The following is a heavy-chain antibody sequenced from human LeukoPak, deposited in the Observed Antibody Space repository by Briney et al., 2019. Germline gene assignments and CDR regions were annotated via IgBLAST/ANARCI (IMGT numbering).Heavy chain of an antibody. CDR2: ISGSGSTI. J-gene: IGHJ4*02. CDR1: GFTFTDYY. CDR3: AREGVTTSN. D-gene: IGHD4-17*01. Sequence: GGSPRLSCAASGFTFTDYYMSWIRQAPGKGLEWLSYISGSGSTIFYADSVKGRFTISRDNPKNSLYLQMNGLSPEDTAVYYCAREGVTTSNWGQGTLVTVSS. V-gene: IGHV3-11*04.